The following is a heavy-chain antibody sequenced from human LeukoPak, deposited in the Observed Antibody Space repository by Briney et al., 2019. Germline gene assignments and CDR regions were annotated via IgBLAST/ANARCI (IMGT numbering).Heavy chain of an antibody. CDR1: GGSFSGYY. J-gene: IGHJ4*02. Sequence: SETLSLTCAVYGGSFSGYYWSWIRQPPGKGLEWIGYIYYSGSTNYNPSLKSRVTISVDTPKNQFSLKLSSVTAADTAVYYCARDAGRGYSYGYDYWGQGTLVTVSS. CDR2: IYYSGST. CDR3: ARDAGRGYSYGYDY. D-gene: IGHD5-18*01. V-gene: IGHV4-59*01.